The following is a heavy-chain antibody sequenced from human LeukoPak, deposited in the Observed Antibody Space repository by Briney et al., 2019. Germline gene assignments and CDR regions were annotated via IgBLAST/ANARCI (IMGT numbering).Heavy chain of an antibody. J-gene: IGHJ4*02. D-gene: IGHD3-10*01. CDR3: TTDLTWFGAVTAGY. CDR2: IKSKTDGGTT. Sequence: GGSLRLSCAASGFTFSNAWMSWVRQAPGKGLEWVGRIKSKTDGGTTDYAAPVKGRFTISRDDSKNTLYLQMNSLKTEDTAVYYCTTDLTWFGAVTAGYWGQGTLVTVSS. CDR1: GFTFSNAW. V-gene: IGHV3-15*01.